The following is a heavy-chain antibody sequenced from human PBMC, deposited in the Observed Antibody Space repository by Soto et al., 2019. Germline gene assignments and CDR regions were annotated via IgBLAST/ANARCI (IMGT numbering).Heavy chain of an antibody. CDR3: AREVTVFGVIIPTPMDV. Sequence: GGSLRLSCAASGFTFSGYEMNWVRQAPGKGLEWISYISGSGTTIYYADYVKGRFTISRDNAKKSLYLQMNSLRAEDTAVYYCAREVTVFGVIIPTPMDVWGKGTTVTVSS. CDR2: ISGSGTTI. J-gene: IGHJ6*04. CDR1: GFTFSGYE. D-gene: IGHD3-3*01. V-gene: IGHV3-48*03.